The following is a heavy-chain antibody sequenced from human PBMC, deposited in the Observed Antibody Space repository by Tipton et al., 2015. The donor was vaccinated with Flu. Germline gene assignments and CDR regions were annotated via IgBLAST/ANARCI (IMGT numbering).Heavy chain of an antibody. CDR1: GVSISSSSYY. Sequence: LRLSCTVSGVSISSSSYYWGWIRQPPGKGLEWIGSIYYSGSTYYNPSLKSRVTISVDTSKNQFSLKLCSVTAADTAVYYCARLRARGYSGYDLDYWGQGTLVAVSS. J-gene: IGHJ4*02. D-gene: IGHD5-12*01. CDR3: ARLRARGYSGYDLDY. CDR2: IYYSGST. V-gene: IGHV4-39*07.